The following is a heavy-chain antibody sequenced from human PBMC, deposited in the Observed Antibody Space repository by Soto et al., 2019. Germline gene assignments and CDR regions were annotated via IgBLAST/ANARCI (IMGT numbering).Heavy chain of an antibody. V-gene: IGHV4-31*03. CDR3: ASTAEDDILTGSWYFDL. CDR2: IYYSGST. D-gene: IGHD3-9*01. J-gene: IGHJ2*01. Sequence: PSETLSLTCTVSGGSISSGGYYWSWIRQHPGKGLEWIGYIYYSGSTYYNPSLKSRVTISVDTSKNQFSLKLSSVTAADTAVYYCASTAEDDILTGSWYFDLWGRGTLVTVSS. CDR1: GGSISSGGYY.